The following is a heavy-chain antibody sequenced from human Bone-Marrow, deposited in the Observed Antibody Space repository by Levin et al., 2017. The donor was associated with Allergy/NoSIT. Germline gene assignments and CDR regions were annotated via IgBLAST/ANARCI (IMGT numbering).Heavy chain of an antibody. CDR3: ARLNYTDSLNFHGMDV. D-gene: IGHD4-17*01. J-gene: IGHJ6*02. CDR1: GDSVTRTSSY. V-gene: IGHV4-39*01. CDR2: IHYSGST. Sequence: SETLSLTCSVSGDSVTRTSSYWGWIRQPPGKGLEWIGSIHYSGSTYYNPSLKSRVTVSVDTSKNQFSLRLTSVTASDTAVYYCARLNYTDSLNFHGMDVWGQGTTVTVSS.